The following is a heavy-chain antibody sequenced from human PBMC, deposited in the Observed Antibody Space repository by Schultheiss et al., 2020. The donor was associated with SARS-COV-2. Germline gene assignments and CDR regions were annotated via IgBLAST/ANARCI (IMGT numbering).Heavy chain of an antibody. CDR2: INHSGST. J-gene: IGHJ2*01. V-gene: IGHV4-34*01. CDR3: ARRVSSGYYFDL. Sequence: SETLSLTCAVYGRSFSGYYWSWIRQPPGKGLEWIGEINHSGSTNYNASLKSRVTTSVDTSKNQFSLKLSSVTAADTAVYYCARRVSSGYYFDLWGRCTLVTVSS. CDR1: GRSFSGYY. D-gene: IGHD5-12*01.